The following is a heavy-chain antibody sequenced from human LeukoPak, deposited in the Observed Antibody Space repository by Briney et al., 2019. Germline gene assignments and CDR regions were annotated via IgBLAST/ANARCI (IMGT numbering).Heavy chain of an antibody. J-gene: IGHJ2*01. V-gene: IGHV4-59*01. CDR2: IYYSGST. D-gene: IGHD6-19*01. CDR3: ARDPGSGWLSYWYFDF. Sequence: PSETLSLTCTVSGGSISSYYWSWIRQPPGKGLEWIGYIYYSGSTNYNPSLKSRVTISVDTSKNQFSLKLSSVTAADTAVYYCARDPGSGWLSYWYFDFWGRGTLVTVSS. CDR1: GGSISSYY.